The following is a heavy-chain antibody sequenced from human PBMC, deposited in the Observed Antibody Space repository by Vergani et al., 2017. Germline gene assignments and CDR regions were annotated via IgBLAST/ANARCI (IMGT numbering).Heavy chain of an antibody. Sequence: QVQLQESGPGLVKPSQTLSLTCTVSGGSISSGGYYWSWIRQHPGKGLEWIGYIYYSGSTYYNPSLKSRVTISVDTSKNQFSLKLSSVTAADTAVYYCARAPRFNQLLSGYYYYYYMDVWGKGTTVTVSS. V-gene: IGHV4-31*03. CDR3: ARAPRFNQLLSGYYYYYYMDV. CDR1: GGSISSGGYY. J-gene: IGHJ6*03. D-gene: IGHD2-2*01. CDR2: IYYSGST.